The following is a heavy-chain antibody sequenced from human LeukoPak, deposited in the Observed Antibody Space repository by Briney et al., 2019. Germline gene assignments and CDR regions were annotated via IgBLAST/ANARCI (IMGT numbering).Heavy chain of an antibody. Sequence: PSETLSLTCAVYGGSFSGYYWSWIRQPPGKGLEWIGEINHSGSTNYNPSLKSRVTISVDTSKNQFSLKLSSVTAADTAVYYCARDAYYYDSSGYYYVYYYYMDVWGKGTTVTISS. CDR1: GGSFSGYY. J-gene: IGHJ6*03. CDR2: INHSGST. V-gene: IGHV4-34*01. CDR3: ARDAYYYDSSGYYYVYYYYMDV. D-gene: IGHD3-22*01.